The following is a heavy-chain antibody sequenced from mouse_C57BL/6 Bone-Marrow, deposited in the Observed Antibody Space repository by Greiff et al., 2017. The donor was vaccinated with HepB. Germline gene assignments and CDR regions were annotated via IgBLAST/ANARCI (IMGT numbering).Heavy chain of an antibody. V-gene: IGHV1-85*01. D-gene: IGHD1-1*01. CDR1: GYTFTSYD. CDR3: ARGFGSSYWYFDY. Sequence: VKLVESGPELVKPGASVKLSCKASGYTFTSYDINWVKQRPGQGLEWIGWIYPRDGSTKYNEKFKGKATLTVDTSSSTAYMELHSLTSEDSAVYFCARGFGSSYWYFDYWGQGTTLTVSS. J-gene: IGHJ2*01. CDR2: IYPRDGST.